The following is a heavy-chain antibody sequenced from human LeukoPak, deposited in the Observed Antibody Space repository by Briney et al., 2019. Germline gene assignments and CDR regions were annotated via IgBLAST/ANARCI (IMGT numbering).Heavy chain of an antibody. J-gene: IGHJ4*02. Sequence: ASVKVSCKASGYTFTSYYMHWVRQAPGQGLEWMGIINPSGGSTSYAQKFQGRVTMTRDTSTSTVYMELSSLRSEDTAVYYCARAKGGYYDSSGYSDYWGQGTLVTVS. CDR1: GYTFTSYY. V-gene: IGHV1-46*01. CDR2: INPSGGST. CDR3: ARAKGGYYDSSGYSDY. D-gene: IGHD3-22*01.